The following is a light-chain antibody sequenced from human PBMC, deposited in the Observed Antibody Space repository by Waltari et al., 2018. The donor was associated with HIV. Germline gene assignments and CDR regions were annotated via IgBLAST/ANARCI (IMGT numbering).Light chain of an antibody. CDR1: QSLLHSNGFHS. V-gene: IGKV2-28*01. CDR2: LGS. Sequence: EIVMTQSPLSLPVTPGEPASISCRSSQSLLHSNGFHSLDWYLQKPGQSPQLLIYLGSNRASGVPDRFSGSGSGTDFTLKISRVEAEDVGVYYCMQALQTPNTFGQGTKVEIK. CDR3: MQALQTPNT. J-gene: IGKJ1*01.